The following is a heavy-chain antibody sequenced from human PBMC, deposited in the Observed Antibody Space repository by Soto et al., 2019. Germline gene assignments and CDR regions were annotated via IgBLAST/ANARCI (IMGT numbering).Heavy chain of an antibody. CDR2: IIPIFGTA. D-gene: IGHD4-17*01. Sequence: SVKVSCKASGCTFSSYAISWVRQAPGQGLEWMGGIIPIFGTANYAQKFQGRVTITADESTSTAYMELSSLRSEDTAVYYCARSSVTVGSFDYWGQGTLVTVSS. J-gene: IGHJ4*02. CDR3: ARSSVTVGSFDY. V-gene: IGHV1-69*13. CDR1: GCTFSSYA.